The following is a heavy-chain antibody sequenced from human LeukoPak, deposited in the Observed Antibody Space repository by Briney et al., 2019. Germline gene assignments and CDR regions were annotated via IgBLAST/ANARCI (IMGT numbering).Heavy chain of an antibody. CDR3: ARSAVVTDAFDI. D-gene: IGHD4-23*01. V-gene: IGHV1-69*06. Sequence: SVKVSCKASGGTFSSYAISWVRQAPGQGLEWMGGIIPIFGTANYAQKFQGRVTITADKSTSTAYMELSSLRSEDTAVYYCARSAVVTDAFDIWGQGTMVTVSS. CDR2: IIPIFGTA. CDR1: GGTFSSYA. J-gene: IGHJ3*02.